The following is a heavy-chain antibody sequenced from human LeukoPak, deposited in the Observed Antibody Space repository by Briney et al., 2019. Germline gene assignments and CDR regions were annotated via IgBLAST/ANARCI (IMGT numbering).Heavy chain of an antibody. D-gene: IGHD2-2*01. CDR1: GYTFTSYG. CDR2: ISAYNGNT. J-gene: IGHJ3*02. Sequence: ASVKVSCKASGYTFTSYGISWVRQAPGQGLEWMGWISAYNGNTNYAQKLQGRVTMTTDTSTSTAYMELRSLRFDDTAVYYCARPNCSSTSCYLTDAFDIWGQGTMVTVSS. V-gene: IGHV1-18*01. CDR3: ARPNCSSTSCYLTDAFDI.